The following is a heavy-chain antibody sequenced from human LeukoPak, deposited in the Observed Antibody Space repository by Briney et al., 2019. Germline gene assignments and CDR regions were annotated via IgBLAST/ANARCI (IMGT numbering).Heavy chain of an antibody. D-gene: IGHD5-24*01. CDR1: GGTFSSYT. V-gene: IGHV1-69*13. J-gene: IGHJ3*02. Sequence: SVKVSCKASGGTFSSYTISWVRQAPGQGLEWMGGIIPIFGTANYAQKFQGRVTITADESTSTAYMELSSLRSEDTAVYYCARIRDGYNDAYDIWGQGTMVTVSS. CDR2: IIPIFGTA. CDR3: ARIRDGYNDAYDI.